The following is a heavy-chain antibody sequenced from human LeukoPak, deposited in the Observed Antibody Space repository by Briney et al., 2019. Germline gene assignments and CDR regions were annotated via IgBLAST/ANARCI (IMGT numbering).Heavy chain of an antibody. CDR3: ARDQGPGGSGSYYNELDAFDI. V-gene: IGHV3-21*01. CDR2: ISSSSSYI. D-gene: IGHD3-10*01. Sequence: GGALRLSCAASGFTFSRYNMNWVRQAPGKGLEWVSSISSSSSYIYYADSVKGRFTISRDNAKNSLYLQVNSLRAEDTAVYYCARDQGPGGSGSYYNELDAFDIWGQGTMVTVSS. CDR1: GFTFSRYN. J-gene: IGHJ3*02.